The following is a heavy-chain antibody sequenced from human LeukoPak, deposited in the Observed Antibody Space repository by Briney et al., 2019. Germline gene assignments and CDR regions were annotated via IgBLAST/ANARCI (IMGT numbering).Heavy chain of an antibody. J-gene: IGHJ4*02. CDR3: ARDYYDSSAYYVSYFDY. CDR1: GFTFSSYA. D-gene: IGHD3-22*01. Sequence: GGSLRLSCAASGFTFSSYAMTWVRQAPGKGLEWVANIKQDGSDKYYVDSLKGRFTISRDNAKNSLFLQMNSLRAEDTAVYYCARDYYDSSAYYVSYFDYWGQGTLVTVSS. CDR2: IKQDGSDK. V-gene: IGHV3-7*01.